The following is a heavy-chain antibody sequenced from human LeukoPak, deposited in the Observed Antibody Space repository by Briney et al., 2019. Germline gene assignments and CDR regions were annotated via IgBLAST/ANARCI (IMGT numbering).Heavy chain of an antibody. CDR2: IYYTGIT. CDR1: GASISISY. J-gene: IGHJ4*02. D-gene: IGHD6-19*01. V-gene: IGHV4-59*13. Sequence: SEALSLTRRVSGASISISYWSWIRPPPGKGLGVIGYIYYTGITNYNPPLQSRVAISLDTSKSQFSLKLSSVTAADTAVYYCVRPARLFYHWGQGTLVSVSS. CDR3: VRPARLFYH.